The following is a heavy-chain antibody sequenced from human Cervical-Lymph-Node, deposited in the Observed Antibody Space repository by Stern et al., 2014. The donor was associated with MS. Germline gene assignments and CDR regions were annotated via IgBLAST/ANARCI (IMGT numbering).Heavy chain of an antibody. CDR3: ARHVQGFDY. Sequence: VQLVESGAGVKKPGGSLKLSCKPSGYSFSSYYIACVRQMPGKCLEWMGVIYPYDSDTTYSPSFQGQVTISADKSITTAYLQWSSLRASDTAMYYCARHVQGFDYWGQGTLVTVSS. CDR2: IYPYDSDT. J-gene: IGHJ4*02. V-gene: IGHV5-51*01. CDR1: GYSFSSYY.